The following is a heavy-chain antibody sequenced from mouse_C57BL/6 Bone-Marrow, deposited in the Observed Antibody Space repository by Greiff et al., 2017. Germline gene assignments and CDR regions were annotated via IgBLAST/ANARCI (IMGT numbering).Heavy chain of an antibody. Sequence: VKLMESGAELVKPGASVKMSCKASGYTFTTYPIEWMKQNHGKSLEWIGNFHPYNDDTKYNEKFKGKATLTVEKSSSTVYLELSRLTSDDSAVYYCARGKNDGYLYYFDYWGQGTTLTVSS. CDR3: ARGKNDGYLYYFDY. V-gene: IGHV1-47*01. CDR1: GYTFTTYP. J-gene: IGHJ2*01. D-gene: IGHD2-3*01. CDR2: FHPYNDDT.